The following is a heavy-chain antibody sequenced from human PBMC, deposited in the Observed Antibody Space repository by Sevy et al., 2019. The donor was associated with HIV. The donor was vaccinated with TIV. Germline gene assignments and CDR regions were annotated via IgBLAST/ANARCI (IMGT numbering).Heavy chain of an antibody. J-gene: IGHJ5*02. CDR2: IYHSGST. Sequence: SETLSLTCAVSGYSISSGYYWGWIRQPPGKGLEWIGSIYHSGSTYYNPSLKSRVTISVDTSKNQFSLKLSSVTAADTAVYYCEGLTIFGVEGIDPWGQGTLVTVSS. D-gene: IGHD3-3*01. V-gene: IGHV4-38-2*01. CDR3: EGLTIFGVEGIDP. CDR1: GYSISSGYY.